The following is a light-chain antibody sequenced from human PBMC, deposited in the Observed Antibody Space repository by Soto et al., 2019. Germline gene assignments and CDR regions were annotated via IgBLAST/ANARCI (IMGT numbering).Light chain of an antibody. Sequence: QSVLTQPASVSGSPGQSITIFCTGTSSDVDGYNYVSWYQQHPGKAPKLLIYEDSNRPSGVPNRFSGSNSGNTASLTISGLQAEDHAHYYCSSYTCSSTLGVFGGGTKLTVL. CDR2: EDS. J-gene: IGLJ3*02. CDR1: SSDVDGYNY. CDR3: SSYTCSSTLGV. V-gene: IGLV2-14*01.